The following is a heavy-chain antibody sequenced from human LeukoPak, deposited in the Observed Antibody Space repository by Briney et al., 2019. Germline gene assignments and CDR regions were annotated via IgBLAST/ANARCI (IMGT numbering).Heavy chain of an antibody. CDR2: INTDGSST. CDR3: ARDRGYCSGASCYNVNWFDP. Sequence: GGSLRLSCAASGLTFSNYWMHWVRHAPGKGLVWASRINTDGSSTTYADSVKGRFTISRDNAKNTLYLQMNSLRAEDTAVYYCARDRGYCSGASCYNVNWFDPWGQGTLVTVSS. D-gene: IGHD2-15*01. V-gene: IGHV3-74*01. CDR1: GLTFSNYW. J-gene: IGHJ5*02.